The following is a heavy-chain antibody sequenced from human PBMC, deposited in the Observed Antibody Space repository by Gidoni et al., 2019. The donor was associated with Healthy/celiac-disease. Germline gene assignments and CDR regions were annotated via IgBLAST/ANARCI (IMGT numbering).Heavy chain of an antibody. V-gene: IGHV3-30-3*01. J-gene: IGHJ6*02. CDR2: ISYDGSNK. CDR3: ARARSYGSGYYYGMDV. Sequence: QVQLVESGGGVVQPGRSLRLSCAASGFTFSSYAMHWVRQAPGKGLEWVAVISYDGSNKYYADSVKGRFTISRDNSKNTLYLQMNSLRAEDTAVYYCARARSYGSGYYYGMDVWGQGTTVTVSS. CDR1: GFTFSSYA. D-gene: IGHD3-10*01.